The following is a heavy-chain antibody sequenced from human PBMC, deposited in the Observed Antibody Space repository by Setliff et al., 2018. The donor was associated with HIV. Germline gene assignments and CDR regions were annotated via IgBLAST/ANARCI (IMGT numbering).Heavy chain of an antibody. D-gene: IGHD3-10*01. V-gene: IGHV1-69*13. Sequence: WASVKVSCKASGGTFSSYAISWVRQAPGQGLEWMGGIIPIFGTANYAQKFQGRVTITADESTSTAYMELSSLRSEDTAVYYCARDRVAQCWFDPWGQGTLVTVSS. CDR2: IIPIFGTA. J-gene: IGHJ5*02. CDR3: ARDRVAQCWFDP. CDR1: GGTFSSYA.